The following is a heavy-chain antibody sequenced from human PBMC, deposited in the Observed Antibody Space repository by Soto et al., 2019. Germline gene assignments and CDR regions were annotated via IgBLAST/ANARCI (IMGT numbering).Heavy chain of an antibody. J-gene: IGHJ5*02. CDR1: GFSISDYY. D-gene: IGHD2-2*02. Sequence: AGGSLRLSCTASGFSISDYYMYWIRQSPGKGLEWLSCISSSGSSRYYADSVKGRFIISRDNAKNSLYLQMDSLRVEDTAVYYCARDRYTNYVNYFDPWGQGTLVTVSS. CDR3: ARDRYTNYVNYFDP. CDR2: ISSSGSSR. V-gene: IGHV3-11*01.